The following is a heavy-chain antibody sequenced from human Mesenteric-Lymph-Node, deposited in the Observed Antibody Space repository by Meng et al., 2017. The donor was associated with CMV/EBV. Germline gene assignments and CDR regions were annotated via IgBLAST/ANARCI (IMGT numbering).Heavy chain of an antibody. Sequence: GGSLRLSCAASGFTFSSYSMNWVRQAPGKGLEWVSSISSSSSYIYYADSVKGRFTISRDNSKNTLYLQMNSLRAEDTAVYYCARRGYSGYHYYYYGMDVWGQGTTVTVSS. J-gene: IGHJ6*02. CDR2: ISSSSSYI. V-gene: IGHV3-21*01. D-gene: IGHD5-12*01. CDR3: ARRGYSGYHYYYYGMDV. CDR1: GFTFSSYS.